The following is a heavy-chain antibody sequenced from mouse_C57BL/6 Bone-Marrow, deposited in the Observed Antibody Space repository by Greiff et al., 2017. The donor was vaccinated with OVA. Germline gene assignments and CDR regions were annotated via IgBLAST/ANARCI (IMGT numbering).Heavy chain of an antibody. V-gene: IGHV5-2*01. CDR3: ARHYYGSRGDWYFDV. CDR2: INSDGGST. D-gene: IGHD1-1*01. Sequence: EVKLVESGGGLVQPGESLKLSCESNEYEFPSHDMSWVRKTPEKRLELVAAINSDGGSTYYPDTMERRFIISRDNTKKTLYLQMSSLRSEDTALYYCARHYYGSRGDWYFDVWGTGTTVTVSS. CDR1: EYEFPSHD. J-gene: IGHJ1*03.